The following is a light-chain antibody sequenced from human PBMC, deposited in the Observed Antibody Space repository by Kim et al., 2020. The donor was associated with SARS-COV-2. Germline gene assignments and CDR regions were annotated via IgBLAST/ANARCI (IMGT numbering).Light chain of an antibody. CDR2: DVS. Sequence: QSALTQPASVSGSPGQSITISCTGTSSDVGGYNYVSWYQQHPGKAPKLMIYDVSNRPSGVSNRFSGSKSGNTASLTISGLQAEVEADYYCSSYTSSDTPVFGGGTKLTVL. CDR3: SSYTSSDTPV. J-gene: IGLJ3*02. CDR1: SSDVGGYNY. V-gene: IGLV2-14*03.